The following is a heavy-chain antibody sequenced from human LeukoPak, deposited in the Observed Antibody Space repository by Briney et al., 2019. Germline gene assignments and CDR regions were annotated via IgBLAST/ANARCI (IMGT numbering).Heavy chain of an antibody. CDR2: IYTSGIT. J-gene: IGHJ4*02. CDR1: GGSISSYY. CDR3: ARGPSHDYYPSHFDY. V-gene: IGHV4-4*07. Sequence: SETLSLTCTVSGGSISSYYWSSIRQPAGKGLEWIGRIYTSGITNYNPSLKSRVTMSVDTSKNQFSLKLSSVTAADTAVYYCARGPSHDYYPSHFDYWGQGTLITVSS. D-gene: IGHD3-16*01.